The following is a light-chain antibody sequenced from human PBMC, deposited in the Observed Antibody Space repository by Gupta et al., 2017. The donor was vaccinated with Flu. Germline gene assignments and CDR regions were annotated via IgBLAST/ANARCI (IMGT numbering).Light chain of an antibody. CDR1: QSSSSRY. V-gene: IGKV3-20*01. CDR2: GTS. Sequence: EIVLTQSPGTLSPSPGERATISCSASQSSSSRYSAWYQQKPGQAPRLLSYGTSTRATGIPDRFSGSGSGTDFTLTISKLDPEDFAVYFCQQYENTPRTFGQGTKVEIK. CDR3: QQYENTPRT. J-gene: IGKJ1*01.